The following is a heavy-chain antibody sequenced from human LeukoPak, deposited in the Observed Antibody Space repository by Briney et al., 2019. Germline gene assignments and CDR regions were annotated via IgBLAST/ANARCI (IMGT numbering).Heavy chain of an antibody. Sequence: PSETLSLTCSVSGGSISSNYWNWIRQSPGKGLEWIGYIYYSGRTNYNPSLKSRITMLVDTSKNHFSLNLNSVTAADTAVYYCARAPISGAAAGTFDYWGQGTLVTVSS. CDR2: IYYSGRT. V-gene: IGHV4-59*08. D-gene: IGHD6-13*01. CDR1: GGSISSNY. CDR3: ARAPISGAAAGTFDY. J-gene: IGHJ4*02.